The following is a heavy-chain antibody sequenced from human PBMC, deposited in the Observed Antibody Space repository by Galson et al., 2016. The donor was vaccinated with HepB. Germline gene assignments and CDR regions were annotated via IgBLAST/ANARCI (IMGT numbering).Heavy chain of an antibody. CDR2: ISYDGSNK. Sequence: SLRLSCAASGFTFSSYAMHWVRQAPGKGLEWVAVISYDGSNKYYEDSVKGRFTISRDKSKNTLYLQMNSLITEDTAVYYCAKSPQLGNALYGWVDPWGQGTLVTVSS. CDR1: GFTFSSYA. CDR3: AKSPQLGNALYGWVDP. D-gene: IGHD7-27*01. V-gene: IGHV3-30*18. J-gene: IGHJ5*02.